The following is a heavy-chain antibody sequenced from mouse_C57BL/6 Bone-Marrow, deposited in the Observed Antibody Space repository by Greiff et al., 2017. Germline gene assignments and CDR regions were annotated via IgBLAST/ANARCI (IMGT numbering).Heavy chain of an antibody. V-gene: IGHV1-80*01. CDR2: IYPGDGGT. CDR3: AREDYYYGLDY. J-gene: IGHJ2*01. D-gene: IGHD1-1*01. CDR1: GYAFSSYW. Sequence: VKLVESGAELVKPGASVKISCKASGYAFSSYWLNWVKQRPGTGLEWIGQIYPGDGGTNYNGKFKGKATLTAEKSSSTAYMQRSSLTSEDYAVYFCAREDYYYGLDYWGQGTTLTVSS.